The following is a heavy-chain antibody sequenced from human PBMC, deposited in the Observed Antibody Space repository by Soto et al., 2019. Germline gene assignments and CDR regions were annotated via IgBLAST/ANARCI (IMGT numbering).Heavy chain of an antibody. CDR2: ISYDGSNK. V-gene: IGHV3-30*18. D-gene: IGHD2-15*01. CDR1: GFTFSSYG. CDR3: AKDRGYCSGGSCYGMDV. J-gene: IGHJ6*02. Sequence: GGSLRLSCAASGFTFSSYGMHWVRQAPGKGLEWVAVISYDGSNKYYADSVKGRFTISRDNSKNTLYLQMNSLRAEDTAVYYCAKDRGYCSGGSCYGMDVWGQGTTVTVSS.